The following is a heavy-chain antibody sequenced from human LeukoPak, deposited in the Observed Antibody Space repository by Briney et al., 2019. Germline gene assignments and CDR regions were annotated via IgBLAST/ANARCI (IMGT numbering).Heavy chain of an antibody. CDR1: GFTFSSYG. CDR3: APPLGDTFMAHH. D-gene: IGHD5-18*01. V-gene: IGHV3-30*02. CDR2: IRYDGSNK. Sequence: PGGSLRLSCAASGFTFSSYGMHWVRQAPGKGLEWVAFIRYDGSNKYYADSVKGRFTISRDNSKNTLSLQMNNLRAEDTAVYYCAPPLGDTFMAHHWGQGALVTVSS. J-gene: IGHJ4*02.